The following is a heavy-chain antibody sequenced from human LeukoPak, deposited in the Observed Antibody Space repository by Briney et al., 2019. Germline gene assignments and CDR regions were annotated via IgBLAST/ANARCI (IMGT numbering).Heavy chain of an antibody. CDR1: GYTFTGYY. CDR3: ARGREFWSGYYTGYFDY. V-gene: IGHV1-2*02. CDR2: INPNSGGT. D-gene: IGHD3-3*01. Sequence: SVKVSCKASGYTFTGYYMHWVRQAPGQGLEWMGWINPNSGGTNYAQKFQGRVTMTRDTSISTAYMELSRLRSDDTAVYYCARGREFWSGYYTGYFDYWGQGTLVTVSS. J-gene: IGHJ4*02.